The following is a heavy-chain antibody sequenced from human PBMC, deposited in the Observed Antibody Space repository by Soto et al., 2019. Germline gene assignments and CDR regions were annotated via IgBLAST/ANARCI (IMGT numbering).Heavy chain of an antibody. V-gene: IGHV4-4*07. Sequence: WETLSLTCTVSGGSISSYYWSWIRQPAGKGLEWIGRIYTSGSTNYNPSLKSRVTMSVDTSKNQFSLKLSSVTAADTAVYYCARDAYYYDSSGYYPGNAFVIWGQGTMVTVSS. CDR3: ARDAYYYDSSGYYPGNAFVI. CDR1: GGSISSYY. D-gene: IGHD3-22*01. J-gene: IGHJ3*02. CDR2: IYTSGST.